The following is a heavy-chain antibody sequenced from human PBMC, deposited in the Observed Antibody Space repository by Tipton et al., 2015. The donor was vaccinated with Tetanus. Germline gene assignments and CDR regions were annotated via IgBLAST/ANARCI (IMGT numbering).Heavy chain of an antibody. D-gene: IGHD3-10*01. CDR3: ARGIMVRGVSRFDP. CDR1: GGSVSSGSYY. J-gene: IGHJ5*02. CDR2: IYYSGSI. Sequence: TLSLTCTVSGGSVSSGSYYWSWIRQPPGKGLEWIGYIYYSGSINYNPSLKSRVTISVDTSKNQFSLKLSSVTAADTAVYYCARGIMVRGVSRFDPWGQGTLVTVSS. V-gene: IGHV4-61*01.